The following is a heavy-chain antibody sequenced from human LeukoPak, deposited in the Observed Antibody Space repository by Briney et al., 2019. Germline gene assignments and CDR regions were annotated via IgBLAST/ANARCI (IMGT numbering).Heavy chain of an antibody. J-gene: IGHJ4*02. CDR1: GGSISSSSYY. D-gene: IGHD3-3*01. CDR2: IYYSGST. V-gene: IGHV4-39*02. Sequence: PSETLSLTCTVSGGSISSSSYYWGWIRQPPGKGLEWIGSIYYSGSTYYNPSLKSRVTISVDTSKNQFSLKLSSVTAADTAIYYCAKDLCDFWSGNNFWGQGTQVTVSS. CDR3: AKDLCDFWSGNNF.